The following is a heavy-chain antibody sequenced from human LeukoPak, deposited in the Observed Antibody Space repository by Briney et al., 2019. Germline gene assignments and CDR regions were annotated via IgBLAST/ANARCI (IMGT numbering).Heavy chain of an antibody. CDR1: GFTFSSYW. CDR2: IKQDGSEK. D-gene: IGHD2-2*02. V-gene: IGHV3-7*01. CDR3: ATSLPGGYCSSISCYKAAFDI. Sequence: GGSLRLSCAASGFTFSSYWMSWVRQAPGKGLEWVANIKQDGSEKYYVDSVKGRFTISRDNAKNSLYLQMNSLRAEDTAVYYCATSLPGGYCSSISCYKAAFDIWGQGTMVTVSS. J-gene: IGHJ3*02.